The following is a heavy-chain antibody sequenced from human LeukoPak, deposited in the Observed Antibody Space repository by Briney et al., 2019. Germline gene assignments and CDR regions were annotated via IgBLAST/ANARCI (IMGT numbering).Heavy chain of an antibody. J-gene: IGHJ3*02. D-gene: IGHD1-1*01. CDR2: INPNSGGT. CDR3: ARCSTPHWIFDAFDI. CDR1: GYTFTGHY. Sequence: ASVKVSCKASGYTFTGHYMHWVRQAPGQGPEWMGWINPNSGGTNYAQKFQGRVTMTRDTSISTSYMELSGLRSDDTAVYYCARCSTPHWIFDAFDIWGQGTMVTVSS. V-gene: IGHV1-2*02.